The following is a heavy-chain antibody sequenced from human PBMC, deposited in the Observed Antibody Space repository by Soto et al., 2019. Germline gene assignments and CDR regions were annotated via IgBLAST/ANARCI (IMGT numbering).Heavy chain of an antibody. Sequence: PGESLKISCKGSGYSFTSYWISWVRQMPGKGLEWMGRIDPSDSYTNYSPSFQGHVTISADKSISTGYLQWSSLKASDTAMYYCARLGTYCSGGSCYYYYGMDVWGQGTTVTVSS. V-gene: IGHV5-10-1*01. CDR3: ARLGTYCSGGSCYYYYGMDV. CDR2: IDPSDSYT. D-gene: IGHD2-15*01. CDR1: GYSFTSYW. J-gene: IGHJ6*02.